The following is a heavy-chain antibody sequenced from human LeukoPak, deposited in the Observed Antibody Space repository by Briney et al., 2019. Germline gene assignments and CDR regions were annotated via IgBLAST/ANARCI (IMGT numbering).Heavy chain of an antibody. V-gene: IGHV3-30*02. CDR1: GFTFSSYG. CDR3: AKGYCSGGSCLDY. J-gene: IGHJ4*02. D-gene: IGHD2-15*01. CDR2: IRYDGSNK. Sequence: SGGSLRLSCAASGFTFSSYGMHWVRQAPGKGLEWVAFIRYDGSNKYYADSVKGRFTISRDNSKNTLYLQMNSLRAEDTAVYYCAKGYCSGGSCLDYWGQGTLVTVSS.